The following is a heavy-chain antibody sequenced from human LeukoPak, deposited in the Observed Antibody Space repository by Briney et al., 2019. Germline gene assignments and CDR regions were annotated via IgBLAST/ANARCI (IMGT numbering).Heavy chain of an antibody. V-gene: IGHV3-48*03. CDR3: ARGVCSGGSCLLSNWYLDL. CDR1: GFTFTTYE. D-gene: IGHD2-15*01. Sequence: PGESLRLSCAPSGFTFTTYEINWVRQAPGKGLGWVSYIISSGGTRCYADSVKGRFAISRDNANTSLYLQIKSLRAEDTAVYYGARGVCSGGSCLLSNWYLDLWGRGTLVTVSS. J-gene: IGHJ2*01. CDR2: IISSGGTR.